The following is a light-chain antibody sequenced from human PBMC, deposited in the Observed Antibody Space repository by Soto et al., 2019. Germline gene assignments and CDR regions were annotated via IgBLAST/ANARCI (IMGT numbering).Light chain of an antibody. V-gene: IGLV2-14*01. CDR2: DVS. CDR3: ISYTSSSTWV. J-gene: IGLJ3*02. CDR1: SSDVGGYNY. Sequence: QSALTQPASVSGSPGQSIAISCTGTSSDVGGYNYVSWYQQHPGKTPNLMIYDVSNRPSGVSNRFSGSKSGNTASLTISGLQAEDEADYYCISYTSSSTWVFGGGTQLTVL.